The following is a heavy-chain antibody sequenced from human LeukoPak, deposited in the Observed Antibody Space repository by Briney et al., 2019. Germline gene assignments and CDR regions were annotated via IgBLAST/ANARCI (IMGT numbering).Heavy chain of an antibody. V-gene: IGHV3-15*07. CDR1: GFTFSTYS. Sequence: GSLRLSCTASGFTFSTYSMNWVRQAPGKGLEWVGRIKSKAYGGAIDYAAPVKGRFTISRDDSENTLYLQMNSLRIDDTAVYYCTTSGTSSAYDSLGYWGQGTLVTVSS. D-gene: IGHD5-12*01. CDR3: TTSGTSSAYDSLGY. J-gene: IGHJ4*02. CDR2: IKSKAYGGAI.